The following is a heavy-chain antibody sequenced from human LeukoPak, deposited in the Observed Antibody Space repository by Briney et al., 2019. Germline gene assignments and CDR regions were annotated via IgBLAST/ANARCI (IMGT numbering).Heavy chain of an antibody. CDR3: AKKSYGSFDY. J-gene: IGHJ4*02. Sequence: PGRSLRLSCAASGFTFSTYAMHWVRQAPGKGLEWVSAISGSGGSTYYADSVKGRFTISRDNSKNTLYLQMNSLRAEDTAVYKCAKKSYGSFDYWGQGTLVTVSS. D-gene: IGHD1-26*01. CDR2: ISGSGGST. V-gene: IGHV3-23*01. CDR1: GFTFSTYA.